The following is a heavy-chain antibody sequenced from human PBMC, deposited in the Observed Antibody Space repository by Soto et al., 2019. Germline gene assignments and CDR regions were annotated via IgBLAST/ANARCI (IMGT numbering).Heavy chain of an antibody. Sequence: QVQLVESGGGVVQPGRSLRLSCAASGFTFSSYGMYWVRQAPGKGLEWVAVISYDGSNKYYADSVKGRFTISRDNSKNTLYLQMNSLRAEDTAVYYCAKRPLLSLYYFDYWGQGTLVTVSS. J-gene: IGHJ4*02. CDR3: AKRPLLSLYYFDY. CDR2: ISYDGSNK. V-gene: IGHV3-30*18. CDR1: GFTFSSYG.